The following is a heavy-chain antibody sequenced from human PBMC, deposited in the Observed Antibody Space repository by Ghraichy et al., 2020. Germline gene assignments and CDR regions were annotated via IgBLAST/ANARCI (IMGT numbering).Heavy chain of an antibody. CDR1: GFTFSSYA. J-gene: IGHJ4*02. D-gene: IGHD2-15*01. V-gene: IGHV3-30*04. Sequence: LSLTCAASGFTFSSYAMHWVRQAPGKGLEWVAVISYDGSNKYYADSVKGRFTISRDNSKNTLYLQMNSLRAEDTAVYYCARTTGVEYCSGGSCYSGYFDYWGQGTLVTVSS. CDR2: ISYDGSNK. CDR3: ARTTGVEYCSGGSCYSGYFDY.